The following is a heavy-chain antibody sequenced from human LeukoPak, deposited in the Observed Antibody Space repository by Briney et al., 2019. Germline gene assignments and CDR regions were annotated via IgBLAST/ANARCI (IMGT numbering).Heavy chain of an antibody. Sequence: PSGTLSLTCAVSGYSISSGYYWGWIRQPPGKGLEWIGSIYHSGSTYYNPSLKSRATISVDTSKNQFSLKLSSVTAADTAVYYCARRPKGYCSGGSCYPFDYWGQGTLVTVSS. CDR3: ARRPKGYCSGGSCYPFDY. V-gene: IGHV4-38-2*01. J-gene: IGHJ4*02. CDR1: GYSISSGYY. CDR2: IYHSGST. D-gene: IGHD2-15*01.